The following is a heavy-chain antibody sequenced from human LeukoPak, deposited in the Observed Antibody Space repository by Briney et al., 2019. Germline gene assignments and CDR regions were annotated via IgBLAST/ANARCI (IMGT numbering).Heavy chain of an antibody. J-gene: IGHJ4*02. D-gene: IGHD3-10*01. V-gene: IGHV3-48*04. CDR1: GFTFSSYA. Sequence: GGSLRLSCAASGFTFSSYAMTWVRQAPGKGLEWVSYISSSGSSIYYADSVKGRFTISRDNAKNSLYLLMNSLRAEDTAVYYCARGPNLDKIIMVRTLLDLDYWGQGTLVTVSS. CDR3: ARGPNLDKIIMVRTLLDLDY. CDR2: ISSSGSSI.